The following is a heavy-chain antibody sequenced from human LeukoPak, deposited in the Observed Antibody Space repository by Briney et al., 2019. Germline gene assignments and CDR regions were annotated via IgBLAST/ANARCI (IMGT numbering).Heavy chain of an antibody. CDR3: AKDRSRDSKTRDY. J-gene: IGHJ4*02. Sequence: PGGSLRISCAASGFIFSSYAMSWVRQAPGKGLEWVSVVTGGGEKTYYADFVKGRFTIARDNSKSTLYLQMNSLRAEDTAVYYCAKDRSRDSKTRDYWGQGTLSPSPQ. D-gene: IGHD2/OR15-2a*01. V-gene: IGHV3-23*01. CDR1: GFIFSSYA. CDR2: VTGGGEKT.